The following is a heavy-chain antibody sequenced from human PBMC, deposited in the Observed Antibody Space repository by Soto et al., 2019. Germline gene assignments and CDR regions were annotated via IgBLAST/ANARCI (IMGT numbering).Heavy chain of an antibody. CDR2: TYYSGST. Sequence: SETLSLTCTVSGGSTIAYYWNWMRQPPGKGLQWIGYTYYSGSTTYNPSLKSRVTISVDSSKNQFSLKLDSVTPADTAVYYCARVRGTAGKRYFDYWGPGTLVTAPQ. V-gene: IGHV4-59*01. D-gene: IGHD6-13*01. CDR3: ARVRGTAGKRYFDY. J-gene: IGHJ4*02. CDR1: GGSTIAYY.